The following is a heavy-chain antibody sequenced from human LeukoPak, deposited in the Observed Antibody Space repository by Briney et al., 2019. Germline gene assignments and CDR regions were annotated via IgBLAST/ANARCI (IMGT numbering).Heavy chain of an antibody. CDR2: IFYAGTT. V-gene: IGHV4-39*01. J-gene: IGHJ5*02. Sequence: SETLSRTCSVSGGSISSSIYYGCWSRQPPGKGVGGISIIFYAGTTYYNPSLNSRVTISVDTSRNQLSLKLGSVTAADTAVYYCARHGGIATDAFTSWGQGTLVTVSS. D-gene: IGHD3-16*01. CDR1: GGSISSSIYY. CDR3: ARHGGIATDAFTS.